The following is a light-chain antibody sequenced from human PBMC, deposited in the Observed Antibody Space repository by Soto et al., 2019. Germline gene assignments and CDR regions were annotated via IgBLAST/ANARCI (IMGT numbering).Light chain of an antibody. CDR2: DVS. CDR3: SSYTSSNTVV. CDR1: SSDVGRYNY. J-gene: IGLJ1*01. V-gene: IGLV2-14*01. Sequence: QSALAQPASVSGSPGQSIAISCTGTSSDVGRYNYVSWFQQHPGKAPKLMIYDVSNRPSGLSDRFSGSKSGNTASLTISGLQAEDEADYYCSSYTSSNTVVFGTGTKLTVL.